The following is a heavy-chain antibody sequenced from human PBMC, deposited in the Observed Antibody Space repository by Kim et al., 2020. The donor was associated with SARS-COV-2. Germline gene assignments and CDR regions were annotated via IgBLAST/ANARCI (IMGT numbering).Heavy chain of an antibody. CDR3: ARVGLGRRSITMVRGVAPPDY. D-gene: IGHD3-10*01. J-gene: IGHJ4*02. CDR1: GGSISSGGYY. V-gene: IGHV4-31*03. Sequence: SETLSLTCTVSGGSISSGGYYWSWIRQHPGKGLEWIGYIYYSGSTYYNPSLKSRVTISVDTSKNQFSLKLSSVTAADTAVYYCARVGLGRRSITMVRGVAPPDYWGQGTLVTVSS. CDR2: IYYSGST.